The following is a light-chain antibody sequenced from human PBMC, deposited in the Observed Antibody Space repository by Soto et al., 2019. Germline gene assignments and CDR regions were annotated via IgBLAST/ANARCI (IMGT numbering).Light chain of an antibody. V-gene: IGKV2-24*01. J-gene: IGKJ2*01. Sequence: DIVMTQTPLSSPVTLGQPASISCRSSQSLVHSYGNTYLSLFRQRPGHPPRLLIYKISNRFSGVTDRFSGRGAGTDFTLKINRVEAEDVVVYYCMQGTQSPYTFGQGTKLEIK. CDR3: MQGTQSPYT. CDR2: KIS. CDR1: QSLVHSYGNTY.